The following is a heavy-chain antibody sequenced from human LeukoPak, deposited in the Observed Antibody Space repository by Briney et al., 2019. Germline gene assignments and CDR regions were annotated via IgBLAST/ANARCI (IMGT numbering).Heavy chain of an antibody. CDR2: ISAYNGNT. Sequence: ASVKVSCTASGYTFTSYGISWVRQAPGQGLEWMGWISAYNGNTNYAQKLQGRVTMTTDTPTSTAYMELRSLRSDDTAVYYCAREMGTADAFDIWGQGTMVTVSS. CDR3: AREMGTADAFDI. J-gene: IGHJ3*02. V-gene: IGHV1-18*04. D-gene: IGHD1-1*01. CDR1: GYTFTSYG.